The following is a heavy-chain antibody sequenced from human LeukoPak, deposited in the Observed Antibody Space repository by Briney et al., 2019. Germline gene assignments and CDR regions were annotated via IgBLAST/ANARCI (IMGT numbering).Heavy chain of an antibody. D-gene: IGHD3-22*01. V-gene: IGHV3-48*03. J-gene: IGHJ4*02. CDR3: ARGNYYDLSH. CDR1: GFTFSSYE. Sequence: GGSLILSCAASGFTFSSYEMNWVRQAPGKGLEWLSYISSSGSTIYYADSVKGRFTISRDNAKDSLYLQMNSLRAEDTAVYYCARGNYYDLSHWGQGTLVTVSS. CDR2: ISSSGSTI.